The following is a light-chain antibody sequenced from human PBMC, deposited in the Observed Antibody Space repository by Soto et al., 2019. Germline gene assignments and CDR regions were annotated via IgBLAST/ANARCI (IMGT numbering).Light chain of an antibody. Sequence: SYELTQPPSVSVAPGQTARITCGGINIGSKSVHWYQQKPGQAPVLVVYDDSDRPSGIPERFSGSNSGNTATLTISRVEAGDEADYYCQSYDSTLSARYVFGTGTKLTVL. CDR1: NIGSKS. J-gene: IGLJ1*01. CDR3: QSYDSTLSARYV. V-gene: IGLV3-21*02. CDR2: DDS.